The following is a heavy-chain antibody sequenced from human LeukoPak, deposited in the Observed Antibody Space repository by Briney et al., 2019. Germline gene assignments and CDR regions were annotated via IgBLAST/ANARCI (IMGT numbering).Heavy chain of an antibody. J-gene: IGHJ4*02. CDR2: FLYSGTT. Sequence: SETLSLTCSVSNGAVKNYYWTWIRQPPGQGLEWIGNFLYSGTTTYRASLDSRLIISVDNSKNTVSLRLFSVTAADTAVYYCATLVYSGSRYHFDTWGQGTLVTVSS. D-gene: IGHD1-26*01. V-gene: IGHV4-59*02. CDR3: ATLVYSGSRYHFDT. CDR1: NGAVKNYY.